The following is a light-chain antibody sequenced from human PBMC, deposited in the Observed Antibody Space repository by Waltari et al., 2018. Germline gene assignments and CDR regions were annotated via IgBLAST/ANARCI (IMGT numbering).Light chain of an antibody. CDR2: EGS. J-gene: IGLJ3*02. CDR1: SSHVGSYSL. V-gene: IGLV2-23*01. CDR3: CSYAGSNTWV. Sequence: QSALTQPAPVSGSPGQSLTISFTGSSSHVGSYSLAPWYQHHQGKAPKLMIYEGSKRPSGVSNRFSGSKSGNTAALTISGLQAEDEADYYCCSYAGSNTWVFGEGTKLTVL.